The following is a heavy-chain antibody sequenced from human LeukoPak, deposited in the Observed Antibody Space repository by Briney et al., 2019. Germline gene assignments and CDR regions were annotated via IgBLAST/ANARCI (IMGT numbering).Heavy chain of an antibody. CDR2: IYSSGST. CDR1: GGSISNSF. V-gene: IGHV4-59*08. Sequence: SETLSLTSSVSGGSISNSFWTWIRQPPGKGLEWIGYIYSSGSTYYNPSLRSRVTISVDTSKSRSSLKLSTVTAADTAVYYCARRPTGDPKFDYWGQGTLVTVSS. CDR3: ARRPTGDPKFDY. D-gene: IGHD7-27*01. J-gene: IGHJ4*02.